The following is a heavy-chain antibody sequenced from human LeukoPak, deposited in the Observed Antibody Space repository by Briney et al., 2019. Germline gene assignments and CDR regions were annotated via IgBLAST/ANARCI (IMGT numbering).Heavy chain of an antibody. Sequence: SETLSLTCAVSGGSISSSNWWSWVRQPPGKGLEWIGEIYHSGSTNYNPSLKSRVTISVDKSKNQFSLKPSSVTAADTAVYYCARNSYGYSPTPIDYWGQGTLVTVSS. CDR2: IYHSGST. CDR3: ARNSYGYSPTPIDY. CDR1: GGSISSSNW. D-gene: IGHD5-18*01. V-gene: IGHV4-4*02. J-gene: IGHJ4*02.